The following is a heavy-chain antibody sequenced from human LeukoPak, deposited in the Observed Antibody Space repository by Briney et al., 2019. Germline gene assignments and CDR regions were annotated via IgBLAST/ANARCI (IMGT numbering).Heavy chain of an antibody. Sequence: GESLKISCKGSGYSFSSHWIAWVRQMPGKGLEWMGFIYPGDPDTTRYSPSFQGQVTISVDKSISTAYLQWSSLKALDTAIYYCARPKKPWLTRRSTGTEYLPHWGQGTLVTVSS. CDR2: IYPGDPDTT. V-gene: IGHV5-51*01. CDR3: ARPKKPWLTRRSTGTEYLPH. D-gene: IGHD1-14*01. J-gene: IGHJ1*01. CDR1: GYSFSSHW.